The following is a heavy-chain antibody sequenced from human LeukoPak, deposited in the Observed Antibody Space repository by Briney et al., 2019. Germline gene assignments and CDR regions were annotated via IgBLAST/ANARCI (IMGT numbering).Heavy chain of an antibody. CDR2: INQTGSEK. V-gene: IGHV3-7*01. Sequence: GGSLSLSWAPSRFTFSNYWMSWVRQAPGKGLEWVAKINQTGSEKYYVDSVKGRFTISRDNAKNSLFLQMNSLRAEDTAVYYCAGEESSAWSHWGQGTLVTVSS. J-gene: IGHJ4*02. D-gene: IGHD6-19*01. CDR1: RFTFSNYW. CDR3: AGEESSAWSH.